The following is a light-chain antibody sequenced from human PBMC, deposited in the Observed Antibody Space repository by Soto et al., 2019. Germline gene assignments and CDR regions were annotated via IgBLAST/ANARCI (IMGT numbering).Light chain of an antibody. J-gene: IGKJ2*01. V-gene: IGKV1-39*01. CDR3: QQSYSTPYT. CDR2: AAS. Sequence: EIQLTQSPSSLSASVGDRITITCRASQSITTYLNWYQQRPGKVPKLLIYAASSLQSGVPSRFSGSGSGTDFTLTISSLQPEDFATYDGQQSYSTPYTFGQGAKLQVK. CDR1: QSITTY.